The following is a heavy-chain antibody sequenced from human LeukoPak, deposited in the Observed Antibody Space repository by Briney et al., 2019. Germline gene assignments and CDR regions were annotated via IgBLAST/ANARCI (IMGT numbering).Heavy chain of an antibody. J-gene: IGHJ4*02. Sequence: PGGSLRLSCAASGFTFSSYSMNWVRQAPGKGLEWVSSISSSSSYIYYADSVKGRFTISRDNAKNSLYLQMNSLRAEDTAIYFCAKDATPRNSIWDHFDSWGQGTLVTVSS. D-gene: IGHD1-7*01. CDR3: AKDATPRNSIWDHFDS. CDR1: GFTFSSYS. CDR2: ISSSSSYI. V-gene: IGHV3-21*04.